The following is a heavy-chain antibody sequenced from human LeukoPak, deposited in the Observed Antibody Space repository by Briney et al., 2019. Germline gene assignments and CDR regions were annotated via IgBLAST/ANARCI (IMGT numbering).Heavy chain of an antibody. CDR2: ISGSGGST. Sequence: GGSLRLSCAASGFTFSSYAMSWVRQAPGKGLEWVSAISGSGGSTYYADSVKGRFTISRDNSKNTLYLQMNSLRAEDTAVYHCAKDRGSGYYYSFDYWGQGTLVTVSS. J-gene: IGHJ4*02. CDR3: AKDRGSGYYYSFDY. V-gene: IGHV3-23*01. CDR1: GFTFSSYA. D-gene: IGHD3-22*01.